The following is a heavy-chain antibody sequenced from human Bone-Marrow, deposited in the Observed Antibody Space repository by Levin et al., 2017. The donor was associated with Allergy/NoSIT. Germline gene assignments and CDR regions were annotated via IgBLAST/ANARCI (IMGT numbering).Heavy chain of an antibody. CDR3: ARSTTVTSPFDY. V-gene: IGHV3-21*01. CDR1: GFTFSGYS. D-gene: IGHD4-17*01. Sequence: GGSLRLSCAASGFTFSGYSMDWVRQAPGKGLEWVSSISSGSSYIYYADSVKGRFTISRDNAKNSLYLQMNSLRAEDTAVYYCARSTTVTSPFDYWGQGILVTVSS. J-gene: IGHJ4*02. CDR2: ISSGSSYI.